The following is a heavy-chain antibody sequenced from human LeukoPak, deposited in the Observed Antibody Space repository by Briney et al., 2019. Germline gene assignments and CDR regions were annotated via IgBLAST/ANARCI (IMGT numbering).Heavy chain of an antibody. CDR1: GFTFSSYV. Sequence: GGSLRLSCSGSGFTFSSYVMHWVRQAPGKGLEYVSAMSSGGSTYYADSVKGRFTISRDNSKNTLYLQMSSLRVEDTAVYYCVKEYYSGTGSPPAPGYWGQGVLVTVSS. V-gene: IGHV3-64D*09. J-gene: IGHJ4*02. CDR3: VKEYYSGTGSPPAPGY. CDR2: MSSGGST. D-gene: IGHD3-10*01.